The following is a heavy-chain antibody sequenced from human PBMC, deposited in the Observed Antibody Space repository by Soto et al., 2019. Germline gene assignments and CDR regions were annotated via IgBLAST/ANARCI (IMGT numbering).Heavy chain of an antibody. CDR2: IYYSGST. D-gene: IGHD2-2*01. CDR3: ARSTLSPYCSSTSCYVNYYYYYMDV. V-gene: IGHV4-59*08. Sequence: PSVPKSVTWTVAGGNIISYGWSWIRKNTGKGLEWIGYIYYSGSTNYNPSLKSRVTISVDTSKNQFSLKLSSVTAADTAVYYCARSTLSPYCSSTSCYVNYYYYYMDVWGKGTTVTVSS. CDR1: GGNIISYG. J-gene: IGHJ6*03.